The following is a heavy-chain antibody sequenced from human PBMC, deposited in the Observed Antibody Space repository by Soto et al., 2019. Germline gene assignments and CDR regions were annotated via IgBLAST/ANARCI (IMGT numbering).Heavy chain of an antibody. D-gene: IGHD1-26*01. J-gene: IGHJ4*02. CDR1: GYSFTSYW. CDR3: ARGSGSYAAGFDY. CDR2: FYPGDSDT. Sequence: GESLKISCKASGYSFTSYWVAWVRQMPGKGLEWMGVFYPGDSDTRYSPSFQGQVTISGVKSISTAYLQWSGLQASDTAIYYCARGSGSYAAGFDYWGPGTLVTVSS. V-gene: IGHV5-51*01.